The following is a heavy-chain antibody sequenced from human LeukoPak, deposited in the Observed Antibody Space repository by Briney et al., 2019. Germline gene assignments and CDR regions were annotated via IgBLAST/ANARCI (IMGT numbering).Heavy chain of an antibody. D-gene: IGHD1-26*01. J-gene: IGHJ4*02. CDR3: AKTVGATKITYFDY. V-gene: IGHV3-23*01. CDR1: GFTFSSYA. CDR2: ISGSGGST. Sequence: GGSLRLSCAASGFTFSSYAMSWVRQAPGKGLEWVSAISGSGGSTYYADSVKGRFTISRDNSKNTLYLQMNSLGAEDTAVYYCAKTVGATKITYFDYWGQGTLVTVSS.